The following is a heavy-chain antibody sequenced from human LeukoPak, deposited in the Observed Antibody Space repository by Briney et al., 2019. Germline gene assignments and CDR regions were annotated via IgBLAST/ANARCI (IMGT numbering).Heavy chain of an antibody. J-gene: IGHJ5*02. CDR1: GGSISNSLYY. Sequence: PSETLSLTCTVSGGSISNSLYYWGWIRQPPGKGLEWIGTIYYSGSTYYNPSLKSRVTISVDTSKNQFSLKLSSVTAADTAVYYCARVGIYYDSSGYYWPHWFDPWGQGTLVTVSS. CDR3: ARVGIYYDSSGYYWPHWFDP. D-gene: IGHD3-22*01. CDR2: IYYSGST. V-gene: IGHV4-39*07.